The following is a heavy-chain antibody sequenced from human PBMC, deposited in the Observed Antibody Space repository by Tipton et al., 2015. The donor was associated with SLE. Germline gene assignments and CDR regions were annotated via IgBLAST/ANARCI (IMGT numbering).Heavy chain of an antibody. CDR2: IYHSGST. J-gene: IGHJ4*02. Sequence: TLSLTCAVDGGSFNGYYWSWIRQPPGKGLEWIGSIYHSGSTYYNPSLKSRVTMSVGTSKNHFSLKLTSVIAADTAVYYCARDIEAPGDFLYFDYWGQGILVTVSS. CDR3: ARDIEAPGDFLYFDY. D-gene: IGHD7-27*01. V-gene: IGHV4-34*01. CDR1: GGSFNGYY.